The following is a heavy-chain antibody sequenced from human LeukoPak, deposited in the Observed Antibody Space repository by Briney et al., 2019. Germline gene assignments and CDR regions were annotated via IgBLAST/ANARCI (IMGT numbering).Heavy chain of an antibody. V-gene: IGHV3-15*01. CDR2: IKSKPDDGST. CDR3: TTSACANGVCYTSVDY. D-gene: IGHD2-8*01. Sequence: GGSLRLSCAASGFTFSNAWMSWVRQAPGKGLEWVGRIKSKPDDGSTDYAAPVKGRFTISRDDSKNTLYMQMNSLKTEDTAVYYCTTSACANGVCYTSVDYWGQGTLVTVSS. CDR1: GFTFSNAW. J-gene: IGHJ4*02.